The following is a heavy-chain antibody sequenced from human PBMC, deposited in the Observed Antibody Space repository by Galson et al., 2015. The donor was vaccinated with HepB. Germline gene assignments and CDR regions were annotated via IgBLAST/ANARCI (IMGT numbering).Heavy chain of an antibody. V-gene: IGHV1-46*01. D-gene: IGHD6-6*01. J-gene: IGHJ6*03. CDR3: ARDLGGAVAARGYYYYYMDV. CDR2: NNPSGGST. CDR1: GYTFTSYY. Sequence: SVKVSCKASGYTFTSYYMHWVRQAPGQGLEWMGINNPSGGSTSYAQKFQGRVTMTRDTSTSTVCMELSSLRSEVTAVYYCARDLGGAVAARGYYYYYMDVGGKGTTVTVS.